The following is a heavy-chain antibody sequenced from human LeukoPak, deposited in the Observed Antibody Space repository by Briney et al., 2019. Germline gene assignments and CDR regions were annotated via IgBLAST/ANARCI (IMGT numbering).Heavy chain of an antibody. CDR2: IYYSGST. Sequence: SETLSLTCTVSGGSISSSYWSWIRQPPGKGLEWIGSIYYSGSTYHNPSLKSRVTISVDTSKNQFSLKLSSVTAADTAVYYCARGSSLEGFDYWGQGTLVTVSS. V-gene: IGHV4-59*12. CDR3: ARGSSLEGFDY. J-gene: IGHJ4*02. CDR1: GGSISSSY.